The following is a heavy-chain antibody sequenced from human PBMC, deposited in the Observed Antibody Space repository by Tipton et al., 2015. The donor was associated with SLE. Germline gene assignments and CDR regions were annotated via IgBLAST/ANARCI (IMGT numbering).Heavy chain of an antibody. CDR1: GYTFTGYY. D-gene: IGHD3-10*01. V-gene: IGHV1-2*02. CDR3: ARGGRGMVRANWFDP. J-gene: IGHJ5*02. Sequence: QVQLVQSGAEVKKPGASVKVSCKASGYTFTGYYMHWVRQAPGQGLEWMGWINPNRGGTNYAQKFQGRVTMTRNTSVSTAYMELSSLRSEDTAVYYCARGGRGMVRANWFDPWGQGTLVTVSS. CDR2: INPNRGGT.